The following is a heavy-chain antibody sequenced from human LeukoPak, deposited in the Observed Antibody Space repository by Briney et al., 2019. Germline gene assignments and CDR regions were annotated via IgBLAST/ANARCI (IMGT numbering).Heavy chain of an antibody. J-gene: IGHJ4*02. CDR1: GFTFSSYG. CDR2: ISYDGSNK. CDR3: ANLAALRDGDY. Sequence: TGGSLRLSCAASGFTFSSYGMHWVRQAPGKGLEWVAVISYDGSNKYYADSVKGRFTISRDNSKNTLYLQMNSLRAEDTAVYYCANLAALRDGDYWGQGTLVTVSS. D-gene: IGHD5-24*01. V-gene: IGHV3-30*18.